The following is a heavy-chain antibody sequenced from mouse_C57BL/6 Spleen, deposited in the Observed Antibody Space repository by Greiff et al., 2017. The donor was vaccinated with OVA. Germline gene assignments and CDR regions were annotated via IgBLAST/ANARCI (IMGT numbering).Heavy chain of an antibody. V-gene: IGHV5-9-1*02. CDR1: GFTFSSYA. CDR2: ISSGGDYI. CDR3: TRGGIYYGYDAWFAY. Sequence: EVQGVESGEGLVKPGGSLKLSCAASGFTFSSYAMSWVRQTPEKRLEWVAYISSGGDYIYYADTVKGRFTISRDNARNTLYLQMSSLKSEDTAMDYCTRGGIYYGYDAWFAYWGQGTLVTVSA. D-gene: IGHD2-2*01. J-gene: IGHJ3*01.